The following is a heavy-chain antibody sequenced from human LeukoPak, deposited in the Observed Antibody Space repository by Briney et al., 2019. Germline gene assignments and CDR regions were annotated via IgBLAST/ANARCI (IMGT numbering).Heavy chain of an antibody. CDR2: INPNSGGT. D-gene: IGHD2-2*01. V-gene: IGHV1-2*02. CDR1: GYTFTGYY. J-gene: IGHJ6*04. Sequence: GASVKVSCKASGYTFTGYYMHWVRQAPGQGLEWMGWINPNSGGTNYAQKFQGRVTMTRDTSISTAYMELSRLRSDDTAVYYCARDYRPIVVVPAAEMDVWGKGTTATVSS. CDR3: ARDYRPIVVVPAAEMDV.